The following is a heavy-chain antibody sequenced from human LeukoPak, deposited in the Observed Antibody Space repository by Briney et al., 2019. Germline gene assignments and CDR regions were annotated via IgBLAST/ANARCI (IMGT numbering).Heavy chain of an antibody. CDR2: IYYSGST. CDR1: AGSISSSSYY. D-gene: IGHD1-7*01. CDR3: ARRRGDWKYAWHFDL. Sequence: SETLSLTCTVSAGSISSSSYYWGWIRQPPGKGLEWIGSIYYSGSTYYNPSLKSRVTISVDTSKNQFSLKLSSVTAADTAVYYCARRRGDWKYAWHFDLWGRGTLVTVSS. V-gene: IGHV4-39*01. J-gene: IGHJ2*01.